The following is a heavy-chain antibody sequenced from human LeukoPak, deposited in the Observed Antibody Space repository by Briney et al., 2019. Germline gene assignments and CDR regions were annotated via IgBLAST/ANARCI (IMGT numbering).Heavy chain of an antibody. CDR3: ARGRYCSSTSCYNFDY. J-gene: IGHJ4*02. CDR2: ISAYNGNT. V-gene: IGHV1-18*01. Sequence: ASVKVSCKASGYTFTSYGIGWVRQAPGQGLEWMGWISAYNGNTNYAQKLQGRVTMTTDTSTSTAYMELRSLRSDDTAVYYCARGRYCSSTSCYNFDYWGQGTLVTVSS. D-gene: IGHD2-2*01. CDR1: GYTFTSYG.